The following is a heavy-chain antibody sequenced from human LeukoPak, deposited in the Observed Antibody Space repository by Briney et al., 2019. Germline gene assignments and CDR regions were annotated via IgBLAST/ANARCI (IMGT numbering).Heavy chain of an antibody. J-gene: IGHJ6*02. V-gene: IGHV3-7*01. D-gene: IGHD3-3*01. Sequence: GGSLRLSCAASGFTFSSYWMNWVRQSPGKGLEWVADIKQDGSGKYYVDSVKGRFTISRDNAKNSLYLQMNSLRAEDTAVYYCARENFDFWSGYYAANGMDVWGQGTTVTVSS. CDR3: ARENFDFWSGYYAANGMDV. CDR1: GFTFSSYW. CDR2: IKQDGSGK.